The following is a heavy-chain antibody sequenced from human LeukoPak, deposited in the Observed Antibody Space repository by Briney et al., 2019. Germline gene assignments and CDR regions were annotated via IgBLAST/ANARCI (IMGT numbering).Heavy chain of an antibody. J-gene: IGHJ4*02. CDR3: ARADSDYYFDY. CDR2: INYSEST. Sequence: PSETLSLTCTVSGASIRSYYWSWIRQPPGKGLEWIGYINYSESTNYNPPLKSRVTMSVDTSKKQFSLRLTSVTAADTAVYYCARADSDYYFDYWGQGTLVTVSS. V-gene: IGHV4-59*01. D-gene: IGHD3-22*01. CDR1: GASIRSYY.